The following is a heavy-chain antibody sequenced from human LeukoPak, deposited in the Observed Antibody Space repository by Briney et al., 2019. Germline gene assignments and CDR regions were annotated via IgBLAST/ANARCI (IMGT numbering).Heavy chain of an antibody. V-gene: IGHV3-23*01. CDR2: ISGSGGST. CDR3: AKCILTGYYKGYMDV. J-gene: IGHJ6*03. CDR1: GFIFSSHG. D-gene: IGHD3-9*01. Sequence: GGTLRLSCAASGFIFSSHGMSWVRQAPGKGLEWVSAISGSGGSTYYADSVKGRSTISRDNSKNTLYLQMNSLRAEDTAVYYCAKCILTGYYKGYMDVWGKGTAVTISS.